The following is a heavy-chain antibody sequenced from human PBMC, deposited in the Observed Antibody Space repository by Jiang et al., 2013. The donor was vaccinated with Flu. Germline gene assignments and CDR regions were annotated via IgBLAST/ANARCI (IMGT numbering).Heavy chain of an antibody. V-gene: IGHV4-38-2*01. Sequence: VKPSETLSLTCAVSGYSINSGYFWGWIRQPPGKGLEWIGYISYTGTTYYNPSLKSRAIISVDTSKNQFSLKPTSVTAADTAVYYCAAYADAREAFVHIWGRGTMVTVSS. CDR2: ISYTGTT. J-gene: IGHJ3*02. D-gene: IGHD4-17*01. CDR3: AAYADAREAFVHI. CDR1: GYSINSGYF.